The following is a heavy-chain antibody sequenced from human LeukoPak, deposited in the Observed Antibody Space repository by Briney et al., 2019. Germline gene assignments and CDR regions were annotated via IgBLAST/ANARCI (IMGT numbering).Heavy chain of an antibody. Sequence: PGGSLRLSCAASGFTFSGYAMSWVRQAPGEGLEWLSTISGSGSSTCYADSVKGRFTISRDNSKNTLYLQMNSLRAEDTAVYYCARGVGFHYWGQGTLVTVSS. CDR1: GFTFSGYA. D-gene: IGHD3-10*01. CDR2: ISGSGSST. V-gene: IGHV3-23*01. J-gene: IGHJ4*02. CDR3: ARGVGFHY.